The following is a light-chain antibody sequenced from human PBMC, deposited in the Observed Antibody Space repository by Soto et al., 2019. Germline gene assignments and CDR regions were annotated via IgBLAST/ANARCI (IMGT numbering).Light chain of an antibody. CDR3: QEYNTYSRT. CDR2: KAS. J-gene: IGKJ1*01. V-gene: IGKV1-5*03. CDR1: QSISSW. Sequence: IKVNQSRSTVSASVGDRGTMTCRASQSISSWLAWYQQKPGKAPNLLIYKASSLESGVPSRFSGSGSGTEFTLTISSLQPDDFATYYCQEYNTYSRTFGQGTKVDIK.